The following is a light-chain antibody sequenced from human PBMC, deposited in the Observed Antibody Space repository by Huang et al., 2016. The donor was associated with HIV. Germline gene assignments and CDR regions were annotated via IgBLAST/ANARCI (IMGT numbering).Light chain of an antibody. V-gene: IGKV3-15*01. CDR1: QSVATN. J-gene: IGKJ2*01. Sequence: EIIMTQSQATPSLSPGEGASLSCRANQSVATNLAWYLHRPGQSPRILIFGASTRASGLPGRFSGSGSGTQFTLTVSGLQSEDFAVYYCQQYHNWPYTFGQGTKLEI. CDR3: QQYHNWPYT. CDR2: GAS.